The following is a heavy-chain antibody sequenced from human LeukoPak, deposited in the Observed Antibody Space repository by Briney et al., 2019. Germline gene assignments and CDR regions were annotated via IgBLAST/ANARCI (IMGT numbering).Heavy chain of an antibody. Sequence: GGSLRLSCAASGFTFSSYAMHWVRQAPGKGLEWAAVISYDESNKYYADSVKGRFTISGGNSKNTMYLQMHSLRPGDTAVYYCVREDTPATANYWGQGTLVTISS. J-gene: IGHJ4*02. CDR3: VREDTPATANY. CDR2: ISYDESNK. CDR1: GFTFSSYA. D-gene: IGHD2-15*01. V-gene: IGHV3-30-3*01.